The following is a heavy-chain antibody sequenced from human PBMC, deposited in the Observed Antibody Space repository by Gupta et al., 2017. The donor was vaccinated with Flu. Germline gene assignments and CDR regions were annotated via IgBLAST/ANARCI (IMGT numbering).Heavy chain of an antibody. CDR3: ARGSPYGVVVVPAAIQ. Sequence: DINWVRQATGQGLEWMGWMNPNSGNTGYAQKFQGRVTMTRNTSISTAYMELSSLRSEDTAVYYCARGSPYGVVVVPAAIQWGQGTLVTVSS. J-gene: IGHJ4*02. CDR1: D. CDR2: MNPNSGNT. V-gene: IGHV1-8*01. D-gene: IGHD2-2*02.